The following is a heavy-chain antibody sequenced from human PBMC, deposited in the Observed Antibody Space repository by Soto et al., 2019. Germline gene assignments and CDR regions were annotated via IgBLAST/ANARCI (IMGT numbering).Heavy chain of an antibody. CDR3: ARRTPAVAFDY. V-gene: IGHV4-59*08. D-gene: IGHD6-19*01. CDR1: GGSISSYY. Sequence: SETLPLTCTVSGGSISSYYWSWIRQAPGKGLEWIGYIYYSGSTSYNPSLKSRVTISVETSKNQFSLKLSSVTAADTAVYYCARRTPAVAFDYWGQGALVTVSS. J-gene: IGHJ4*02. CDR2: IYYSGST.